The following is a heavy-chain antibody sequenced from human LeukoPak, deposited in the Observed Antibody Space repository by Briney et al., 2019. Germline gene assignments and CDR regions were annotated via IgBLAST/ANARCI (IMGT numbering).Heavy chain of an antibody. Sequence: PGGSLRLSCAASGFTFSSYWMHWVRHAPGKGLVWVSRINSAGSSTSYADSVKGRFTISRDNAKNTLYLQMNSLRAEDTAVYYCARPHYYDSSGYYPYYYYYGMDVWGQGTTVTVSS. CDR1: GFTFSSYW. D-gene: IGHD3-22*01. CDR2: INSAGSST. J-gene: IGHJ6*02. V-gene: IGHV3-74*01. CDR3: ARPHYYDSSGYYPYYYYYGMDV.